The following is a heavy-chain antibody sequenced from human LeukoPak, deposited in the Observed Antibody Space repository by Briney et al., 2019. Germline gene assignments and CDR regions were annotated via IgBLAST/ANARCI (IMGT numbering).Heavy chain of an antibody. CDR3: ASTYYDFWSGSRYGMDV. CDR1: GGSFSGYY. D-gene: IGHD3-3*01. J-gene: IGHJ6*02. V-gene: IGHV4-34*01. CDR2: INRSGST. Sequence: PSETLSLTCAVYGGSFSGYYWSWIRQPPGKGLEWIGEINRSGSTNYNPSLKSRVTISVDTSKNQFSLKLSSVTAADTAVYYCASTYYDFWSGSRYGMDVWGQGTTVTVSS.